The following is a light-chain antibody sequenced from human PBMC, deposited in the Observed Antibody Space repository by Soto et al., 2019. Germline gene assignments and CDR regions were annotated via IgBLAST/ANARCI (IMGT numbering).Light chain of an antibody. CDR2: DAS. CDR1: ESITPW. V-gene: IGKV1-5*01. J-gene: IGKJ1*01. CDR3: QQYNNDPRT. Sequence: DIEMTQSPSTLSASIGDRVTITCRASESITPWLAWYQHKPGKASKFLIYDASSLESAVTSRFSGSGSGTEFTLTISNLHPDDFGTYFCQQYNNDPRTFGQGTRWIS.